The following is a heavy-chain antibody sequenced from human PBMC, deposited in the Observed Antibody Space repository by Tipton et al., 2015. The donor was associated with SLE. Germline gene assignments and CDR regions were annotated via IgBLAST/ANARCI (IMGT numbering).Heavy chain of an antibody. CDR2: ISSSSSYI. D-gene: IGHD3-22*01. Sequence: SLRLSCAASGFTFSSYSMNWVRQAPGKGLEWVSSISSSSSYIYYADSVKGRFTISRDNAKNSLYLQMNSLRAEDTAVYYCARGAHYDSSGYNDAFDIWGQGTMVTVSS. CDR1: GFTFSSYS. CDR3: ARGAHYDSSGYNDAFDI. V-gene: IGHV3-21*01. J-gene: IGHJ3*02.